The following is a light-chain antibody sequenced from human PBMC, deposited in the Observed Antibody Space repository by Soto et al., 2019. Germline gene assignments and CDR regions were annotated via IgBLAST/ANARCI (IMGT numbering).Light chain of an antibody. CDR3: QQYNSYSPWT. V-gene: IGKV3-11*01. CDR1: QSINRH. J-gene: IGKJ1*01. Sequence: EIVLTQSPATLSLSPGERATLSCRASQSINRHLAWYQQKPGQAPRLLILDASDRATGIPARFSGSGSGTEFTLTISSLQPDDFATYYCQQYNSYSPWTFGQGTKVEIK. CDR2: DAS.